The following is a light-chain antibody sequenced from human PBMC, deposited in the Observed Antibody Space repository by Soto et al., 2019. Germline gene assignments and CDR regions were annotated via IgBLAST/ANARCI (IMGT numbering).Light chain of an antibody. J-gene: IGKJ1*01. Sequence: MTQSPSTLSGSVGDRVTITCRASQTISSWLAWYQQKPGKAPKLLIYKASTLKSGVPSRFSGSGSGTEFTLTISRLEPEDFAVYYCQQCGSSPWTFGQGTKVDIK. CDR1: QTISSW. CDR3: QQCGSSPWT. V-gene: IGKV1-5*03. CDR2: KAS.